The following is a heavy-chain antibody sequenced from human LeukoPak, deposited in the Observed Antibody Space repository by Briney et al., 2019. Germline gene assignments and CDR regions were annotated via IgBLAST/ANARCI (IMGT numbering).Heavy chain of an antibody. CDR3: AKAKNDYGDYYYMDV. Sequence: GGSLRLSCAASGFNFSSYGMHWARQAPGEGLEWVAFLRYDGSNKYCADSVKGRFTISRDNSKNTLYLQMNSLRAEDTAVYFCAKAKNDYGDYYYMDVWGKGTTVTVSS. CDR2: LRYDGSNK. J-gene: IGHJ6*03. D-gene: IGHD4-17*01. V-gene: IGHV3-30*02. CDR1: GFNFSSYG.